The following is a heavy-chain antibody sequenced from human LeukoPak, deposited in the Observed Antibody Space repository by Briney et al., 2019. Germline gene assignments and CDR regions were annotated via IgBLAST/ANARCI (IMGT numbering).Heavy chain of an antibody. Sequence: PSETLSLTCTVSGGSISSYYWSWIRQPPGKGLEWIGSIYYSGSTYYNPSLKSRVTISVDTSKNQFSLKLSSVTAADTAVYYCASRGHLYYYYYYYMDVWGKGTTVTVSS. D-gene: IGHD3-16*01. CDR3: ASRGHLYYYYYYYMDV. CDR1: GGSISSYY. CDR2: IYYSGST. V-gene: IGHV4-39*01. J-gene: IGHJ6*03.